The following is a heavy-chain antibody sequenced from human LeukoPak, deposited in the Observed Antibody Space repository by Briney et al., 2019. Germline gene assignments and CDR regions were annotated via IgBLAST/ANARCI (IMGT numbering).Heavy chain of an antibody. CDR2: IIPIFGTA. Sequence: ASVKGSCKASGGTFSSYAISWVRQAPGQGLEWMGGIIPIFGTANYAQKFQGRVTITADKSTSTAYMELCSLRSEDTAVYYCARYYYGSGSFFDYWGQGTLVTVSS. J-gene: IGHJ4*02. CDR1: GGTFSSYA. CDR3: ARYYYGSGSFFDY. V-gene: IGHV1-69*06. D-gene: IGHD3-10*01.